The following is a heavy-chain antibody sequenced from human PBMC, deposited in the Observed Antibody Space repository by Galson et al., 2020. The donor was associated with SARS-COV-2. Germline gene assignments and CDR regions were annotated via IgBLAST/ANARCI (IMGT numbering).Heavy chain of an antibody. CDR3: ARTIGILRFLDR. D-gene: IGHD3-3*01. V-gene: IGHV1-69*04. CDR2: ITPILDTA. J-gene: IGHJ5*02. Sequence: SVKVPCKASGGTFDNYAVRWVRQAPGQGLEWMGRITPILDTANFAQYFQGRVTITADKSTSKAYMELSSLRSEDTAMYYCARTIGILRFLDRWGQGTLVTVAS. CDR1: GGTFDNYA.